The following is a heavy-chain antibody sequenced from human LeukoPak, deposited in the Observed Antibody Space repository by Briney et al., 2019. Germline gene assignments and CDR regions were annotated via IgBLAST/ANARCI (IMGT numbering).Heavy chain of an antibody. J-gene: IGHJ4*02. V-gene: IGHV4-34*01. CDR3: ARQVLLWFGELPSPDY. D-gene: IGHD3-10*01. CDR1: GGSFSGYY. CDR2: IYYSGST. Sequence: SETLSLTCAVYGGSFSGYYWSWIRQPPGKGLEWIGSIYYSGSTYYNPSLKSRVTISVDTSKNQFSLKLSSVAAVDTAVYYCARQVLLWFGELPSPDYRGQGTLVTVSS.